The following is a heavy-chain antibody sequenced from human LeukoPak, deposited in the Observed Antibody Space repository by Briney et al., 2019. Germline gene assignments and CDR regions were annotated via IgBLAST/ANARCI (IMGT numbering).Heavy chain of an antibody. CDR1: GGSISSGGYY. V-gene: IGHV4-61*08. J-gene: IGHJ5*02. CDR3: VGARTAMVLRAKWFDP. Sequence: SETLSLTCTVSGGSISSGGYYWSWIRQHPGKGLEWIGYIYCSGSTNYNPSLKSRVTISVDTSKNQFSLKLSSVTAADTAVYYCVGARTAMVLRAKWFDPWGQGTLVTVSS. CDR2: IYCSGST. D-gene: IGHD5-18*01.